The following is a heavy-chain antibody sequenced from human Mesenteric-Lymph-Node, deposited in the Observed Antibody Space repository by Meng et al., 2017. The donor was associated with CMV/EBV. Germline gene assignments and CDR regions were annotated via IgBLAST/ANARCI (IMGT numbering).Heavy chain of an antibody. CDR3: ARHQRWLKSEGGFNY. J-gene: IGHJ4*02. CDR1: GGFFSGYY. Sequence: QVRLQLCGHGLLTPSETLSLTRSFYGGFFSGYYWSWIRHPPGKGLEWIGEINHSGSTNYNPSLKSRVTISVDTSKNQFSLKLSSVTAADTAVYYCARHQRWLKSEGGFNYWGQGTLVTVSS. V-gene: IGHV4-34*01. CDR2: INHSGST. D-gene: IGHD4-23*01.